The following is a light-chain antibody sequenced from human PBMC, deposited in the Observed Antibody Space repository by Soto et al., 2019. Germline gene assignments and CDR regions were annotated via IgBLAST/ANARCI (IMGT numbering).Light chain of an antibody. Sequence: QSLLTQPPSVSAAPGQTVTISCSGSSSNLGNNYVSWYQQLPGTAPKLLIYDNDKRHSGIPDRFSGSKSGTSATLGITGLQTGDEADYYCEAWDSSLSAVLFGGGTKLTVL. CDR1: SSNLGNNY. J-gene: IGLJ2*01. CDR2: DND. V-gene: IGLV1-51*01. CDR3: EAWDSSLSAVL.